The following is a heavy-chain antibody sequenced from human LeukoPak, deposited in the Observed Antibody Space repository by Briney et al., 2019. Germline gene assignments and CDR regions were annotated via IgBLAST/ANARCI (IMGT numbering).Heavy chain of an antibody. Sequence: GGSLRLSCAASGFTFDDYAMHWVRQAPGKGLEWVSGISWNSGSIGYADSVKGRFTISRDNAKNSLYLQMNSLRAEDMALYYCAKDITPAYCGGDCYGGLDYWGQGTLSPSPQ. D-gene: IGHD2-21*01. J-gene: IGHJ4*02. CDR2: ISWNSGSI. V-gene: IGHV3-9*03. CDR3: AKDITPAYCGGDCYGGLDY. CDR1: GFTFDDYA.